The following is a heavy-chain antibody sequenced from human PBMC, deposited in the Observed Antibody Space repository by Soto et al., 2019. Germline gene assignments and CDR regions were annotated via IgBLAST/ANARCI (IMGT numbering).Heavy chain of an antibody. Sequence: QVQLQQWGAGLLKPSETLSLTCAVYGGSLSGSYWSWIRQPPGTGLEWIGEIHHSGSTYYNPSLKSRVTLSVDTSKNQLSLKLNSVTAADTAVYYCASPGYCSDGTCYPDYWGQGTLVTVSS. CDR3: ASPGYCSDGTCYPDY. J-gene: IGHJ4*02. D-gene: IGHD2-15*01. CDR2: IHHSGST. CDR1: GGSLSGSY. V-gene: IGHV4-34*01.